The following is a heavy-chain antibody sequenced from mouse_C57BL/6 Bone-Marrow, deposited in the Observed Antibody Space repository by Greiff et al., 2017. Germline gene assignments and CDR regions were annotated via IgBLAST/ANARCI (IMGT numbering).Heavy chain of an antibody. D-gene: IGHD2-4*01. CDR1: GYTFTSYW. V-gene: IGHV1-69*01. J-gene: IGHJ4*01. Sequence: QVQLQQPGAELVMPGASVKLSCKASGYTFTSYWMHWVKQRPGQGLEWIGEIDPSDSYTKYNQKFKGKSTLTVDKSSSTAYMQLSSLTSEDSAVYCCARGGITMDYWGQVTSVTVSS. CDR2: IDPSDSYT. CDR3: ARGGITMDY.